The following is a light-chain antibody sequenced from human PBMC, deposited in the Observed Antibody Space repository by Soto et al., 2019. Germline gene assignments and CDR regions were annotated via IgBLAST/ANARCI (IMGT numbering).Light chain of an antibody. J-gene: IGLJ3*02. CDR1: SSNIVTNG. V-gene: IGLV1-36*01. Sequence: QSVLTQPPSASEAPRQRVTISCSGSSSNIVTNGVNWYQQLPGKAPKLLIYYDDLLPSGVSDRFSGSKSGTSASLAIRGLQSEDEADYYCAAWDDSLNGWVFGGGTKLTVL. CDR2: YDD. CDR3: AAWDDSLNGWV.